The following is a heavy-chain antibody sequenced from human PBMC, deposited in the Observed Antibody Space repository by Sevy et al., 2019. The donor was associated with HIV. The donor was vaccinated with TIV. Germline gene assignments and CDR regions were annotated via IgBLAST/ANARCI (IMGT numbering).Heavy chain of an antibody. D-gene: IGHD6-13*01. CDR3: ARTHIAAAYGHFDY. CDR2: FYYSGST. Sequence: SETLSLTCTVSGGSITIYYWSWVRQPPGKGLEWVGYFYYSGSTNYNPSLKSRFTISVDTSKNQFSLKLSSVTAADTAVYYCARTHIAAAYGHFDYWGQGTLVTVSS. V-gene: IGHV4-59*01. J-gene: IGHJ4*02. CDR1: GGSITIYY.